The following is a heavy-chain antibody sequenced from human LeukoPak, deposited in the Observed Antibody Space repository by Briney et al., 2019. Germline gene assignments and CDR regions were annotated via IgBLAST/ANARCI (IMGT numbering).Heavy chain of an antibody. Sequence: PGGSLRLSCAASGFTFSSYWMHWVRQAPGKGLVWVSRINSDGSSTSSADSVKGRFTISRDNAKKTLYLQMNSLRAEDTAVYYCAREYSLLWFGELSGPMDVWGKGTTVTISS. D-gene: IGHD3-10*01. J-gene: IGHJ6*03. CDR1: GFTFSSYW. CDR3: AREYSLLWFGELSGPMDV. V-gene: IGHV3-74*01. CDR2: INSDGSST.